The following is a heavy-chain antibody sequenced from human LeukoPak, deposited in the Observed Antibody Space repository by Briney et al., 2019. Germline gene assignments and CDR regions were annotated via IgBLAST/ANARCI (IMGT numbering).Heavy chain of an antibody. CDR3: ARLEEYSYRPSDY. CDR2: IYYSGST. CDR1: GGSISSSSYY. V-gene: IGHV4-39*01. Sequence: PSETLSLTCTVSGGSISSSSYYWGWIRQRPGKGLEWIGSIYYSGSTYYNPSLKSRVTISVDTSKNQFSLKLSSVTAADTAVYYCARLEEYSYRPSDYWGQGTLVTVSS. D-gene: IGHD5-18*01. J-gene: IGHJ4*02.